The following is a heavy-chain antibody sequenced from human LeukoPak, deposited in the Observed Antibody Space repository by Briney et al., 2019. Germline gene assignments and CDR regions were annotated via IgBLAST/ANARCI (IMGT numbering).Heavy chain of an antibody. Sequence: ASVKVSCKASGYTFTGYYMHWVRQAPGQGLEWMGWISAYNGNTNYAQKLQGRVTMTTDTSTSTAYMELRSLRSDDTAVYYCARAHYYDSSGYYSFDYWGQGTLVTVSS. CDR3: ARAHYYDSSGYYSFDY. V-gene: IGHV1-18*04. D-gene: IGHD3-22*01. CDR1: GYTFTGYY. CDR2: ISAYNGNT. J-gene: IGHJ4*02.